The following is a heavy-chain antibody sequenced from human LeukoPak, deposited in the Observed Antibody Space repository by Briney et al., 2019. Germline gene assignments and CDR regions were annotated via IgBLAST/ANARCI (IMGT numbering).Heavy chain of an antibody. J-gene: IGHJ4*02. D-gene: IGHD3-10*01. Sequence: SGGSLRLSCAASGFTFSRYWMSWVRQAPGKGLEWVANINLDGSEKYYVDSVKGRFTISRDNAKNTLYLQMNSLRAEDTAVYYCAREWRVYGSGSYHYFSDYWGQGTLVTVSS. CDR3: AREWRVYGSGSYHYFSDY. CDR2: INLDGSEK. CDR1: GFTFSRYW. V-gene: IGHV3-7*01.